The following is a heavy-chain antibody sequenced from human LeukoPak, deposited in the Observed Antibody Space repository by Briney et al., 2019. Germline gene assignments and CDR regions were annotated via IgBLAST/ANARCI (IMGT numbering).Heavy chain of an antibody. Sequence: SETLSLTCAVYGGSFSGYYWSWIRQLPGKGLEWIGEINHSGSTNYNPSLKSRVTISVDTSKNQFSLKLSSVTAADTAVYYCARGMDVDTAMPNSNWFDPWGQGTLVTVSS. D-gene: IGHD5-18*01. CDR3: ARGMDVDTAMPNSNWFDP. V-gene: IGHV4-34*01. J-gene: IGHJ5*02. CDR2: INHSGST. CDR1: GGSFSGYY.